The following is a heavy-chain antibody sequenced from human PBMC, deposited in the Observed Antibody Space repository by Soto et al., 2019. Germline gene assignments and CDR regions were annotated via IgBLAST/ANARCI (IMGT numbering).Heavy chain of an antibody. J-gene: IGHJ6*04. CDR3: FFALYGEYGNCMVF. Sequence: PSETLSLTCTVSGDSISSNSHYWGWIRQPPGKGLESIANIYYDGNTYYNPSLKSRVTISLDRSKNQFSLRLSSVTAADTAVYYCFFALYGEYGNCMVFWGKGITGTVST. V-gene: IGHV4-39*07. CDR2: IYYDGNT. D-gene: IGHD4-17*01. CDR1: GDSISSNSHY.